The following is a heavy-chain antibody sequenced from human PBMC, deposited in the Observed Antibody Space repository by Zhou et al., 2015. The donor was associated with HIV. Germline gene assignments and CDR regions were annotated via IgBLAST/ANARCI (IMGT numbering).Heavy chain of an antibody. V-gene: IGHV1-69*01. J-gene: IGHJ6*02. CDR3: ARAYIVVVPAANSGEHYYYYYGMDV. CDR1: GGTFSSYA. D-gene: IGHD2-2*01. Sequence: QVQLVQSGAEVKKPGSSVKVSCKASGGTFSSYAISWVRQAPGQGLEWMGGIIPIFGTANYAQKFQGRVTITADESTSTAYMELSSLRSEDTAVYYCARAYIVVVPAANSGEHYYYYYGMDVWGQGTTVTVSS. CDR2: IIPIFGTA.